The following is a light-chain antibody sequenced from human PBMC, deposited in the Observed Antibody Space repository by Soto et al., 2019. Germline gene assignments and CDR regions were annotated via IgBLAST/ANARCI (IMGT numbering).Light chain of an antibody. CDR1: RSISSW. J-gene: IGKJ1*01. CDR2: DAS. Sequence: LTQSPSTLSATVRGRVPLTCRASRSISSWLAWYQQKPGKAPKLLIYDASSLESGVPSRFSGSGSGTEFTLTISSLQPDDFATYYCQQYNSYSWTSAQRAKVDI. V-gene: IGKV1-5*01. CDR3: QQYNSYSWT.